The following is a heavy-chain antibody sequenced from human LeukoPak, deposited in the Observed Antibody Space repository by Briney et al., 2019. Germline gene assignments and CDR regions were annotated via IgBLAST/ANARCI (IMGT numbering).Heavy chain of an antibody. V-gene: IGHV4-59*01. Sequence: SETLSLTCTVSGGSISSYYWSWIRQPPGKGLEWIAYIYNSGSTNFNPSLKSRGTISIDTSKHQLSLKLSSVTAADPAMYYCARAPDYRWFDPWGQGTLVTVSS. CDR2: IYNSGST. J-gene: IGHJ5*02. CDR1: GGSISSYY. D-gene: IGHD4/OR15-4a*01. CDR3: ARAPDYRWFDP.